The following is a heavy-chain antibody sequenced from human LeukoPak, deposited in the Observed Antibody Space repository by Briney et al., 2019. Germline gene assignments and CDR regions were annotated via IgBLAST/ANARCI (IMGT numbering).Heavy chain of an antibody. D-gene: IGHD6-13*01. CDR2: ICYDGSYK. J-gene: IGHJ4*02. CDR1: GFIFSNYG. CDR3: AKVVQYTASTGTGLDY. Sequence: GGSLRLSCAASGFIFSNYGMHWVRQAPGKGLDWVAVICYDGSYKYYADSVKGRFTISRDNSKNTLYLQMNSLRAEDTAIYYCAKVVQYTASTGTGLDYWGQGTLVTVSS. V-gene: IGHV3-33*06.